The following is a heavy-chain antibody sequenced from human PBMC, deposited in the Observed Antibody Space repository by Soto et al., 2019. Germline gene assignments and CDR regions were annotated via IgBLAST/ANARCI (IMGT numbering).Heavy chain of an antibody. D-gene: IGHD3-3*01. CDR1: GYPVTAYY. V-gene: IGHV1-2*02. CDR2: INPATGAA. J-gene: IGHJ3*02. Sequence: QLHLVQSGAVVKKPGASVTVSCSASGYPVTAYYMHWVRQAPGRGLEWMGGINPATGAAKYTQTSQGRVTVARDTSTGTGFRELSGLTSEDTAVFYCARGGGVGVAGSAAFEMWGQGTLVTVSS. CDR3: ARGGGVGVAGSAAFEM.